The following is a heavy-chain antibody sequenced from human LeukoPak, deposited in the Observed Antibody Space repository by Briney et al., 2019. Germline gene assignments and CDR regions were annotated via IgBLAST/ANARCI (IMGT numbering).Heavy chain of an antibody. J-gene: IGHJ4*02. Sequence: GGSLRLSCAASGFTFSSYSTNWVRQAPGKGLEWVSYISSGSGSICYADSVKGRFTISRDNAKNSVFLQMNSLRAEDTAVYYCARLPAYCSSTSCYYDYWGQGTLVTVSS. CDR3: ARLPAYCSSTSCYYDY. CDR1: GFTFSSYS. CDR2: ISSGSGSI. D-gene: IGHD2-2*01. V-gene: IGHV3-48*04.